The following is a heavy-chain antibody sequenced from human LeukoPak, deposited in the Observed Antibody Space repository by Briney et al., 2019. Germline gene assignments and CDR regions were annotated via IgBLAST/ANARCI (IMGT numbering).Heavy chain of an antibody. CDR2: IIPILGIA. CDR1: GGTFSSYA. J-gene: IGHJ4*02. Sequence: ASVKVSCKASGGTFSSYAISWVRQAPGQGLEWMGRIIPILGIANYAQKFQGRVTITADKSTSTAYMELSSLRSEDTAVYYCARDAYSGSYCDYWGQGTLVTVSS. D-gene: IGHD1-26*01. CDR3: ARDAYSGSYCDY. V-gene: IGHV1-69*04.